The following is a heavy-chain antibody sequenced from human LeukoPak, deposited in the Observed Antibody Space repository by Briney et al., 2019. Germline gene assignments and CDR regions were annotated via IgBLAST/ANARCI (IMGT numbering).Heavy chain of an antibody. CDR2: INPNSGGT. D-gene: IGHD3-10*01. CDR3: ARETPLLWFGELLSGFDP. J-gene: IGHJ5*02. Sequence: ASVKVSCKASGYTFTGYYMHWVRQAPGQGLEWMGWINPNSGGTNYAQKFQGRVTMTRDTSISTAYMELSRLRSDDTAVYYRARETPLLWFGELLSGFDPWGQGTLVTVSS. CDR1: GYTFTGYY. V-gene: IGHV1-2*02.